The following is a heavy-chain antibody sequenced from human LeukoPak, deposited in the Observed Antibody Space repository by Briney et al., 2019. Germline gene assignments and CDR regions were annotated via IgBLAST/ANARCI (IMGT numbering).Heavy chain of an antibody. Sequence: GGSLRLSCVGSGFSFSSYAMSWVRQAPGKGLEWVSGISGSGGNTYYADSIKGRFTISRDNSKNTLYLQMNSLRAEDTAVYYCAKRYDFWSGSFNYYNMDVWAKGPRSLSP. V-gene: IGHV3-23*01. CDR3: AKRYDFWSGSFNYYNMDV. CDR2: ISGSGGNT. J-gene: IGHJ6*02. CDR1: GFSFSSYA. D-gene: IGHD3-3*01.